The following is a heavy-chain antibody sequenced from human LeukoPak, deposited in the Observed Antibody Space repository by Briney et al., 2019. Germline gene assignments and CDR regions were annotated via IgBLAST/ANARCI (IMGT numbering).Heavy chain of an antibody. J-gene: IGHJ5*02. Sequence: ASVKVSCKASGGTFSSDAISWVPQAPGQGLEWMGRIIPILGIANYAQKFQGRVTITADKFTSTAYMELRSLRSEDTAVYYCARERYSSSSGFDPWGQGTLVTVSS. V-gene: IGHV1-69*04. CDR3: ARERYSSSSGFDP. D-gene: IGHD6-6*01. CDR1: GGTFSSDA. CDR2: IIPILGIA.